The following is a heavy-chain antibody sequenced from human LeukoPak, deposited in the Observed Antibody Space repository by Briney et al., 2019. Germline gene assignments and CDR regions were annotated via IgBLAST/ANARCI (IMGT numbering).Heavy chain of an antibody. CDR2: IKQDGSEK. D-gene: IGHD2-8*01. CDR3: AKAGNGFGY. J-gene: IGHJ4*02. CDR1: GFTFSTNW. Sequence: GGSLRLSCAASGFTFSTNWMSWVRQAPGKGQEWVANIKQDGSEKNYVDSVKGRFTISRDNAKSSLYLQMNSLRVEDTAVYYCAKAGNGFGYWGQGALVTVSS. V-gene: IGHV3-7*01.